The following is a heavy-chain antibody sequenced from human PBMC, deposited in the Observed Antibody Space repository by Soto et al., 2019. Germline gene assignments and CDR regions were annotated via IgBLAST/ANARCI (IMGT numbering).Heavy chain of an antibody. V-gene: IGHV4-30-4*01. CDR1: GDSISSGDYY. CDR3: ARHARRRYGDYDY. CDR2: IYYSGTT. Sequence: QVHLQESGPGLVKPSQTLSLTCTVSGDSISSGDYYWTWIRQPPGKGLEWIGYIYYSGTTYRNPSLKSRVSISVDTSNNQPSLQLTSVTVADTAVYYCARHARRRYGDYDYWGQGTLVTVSS. J-gene: IGHJ4*02. D-gene: IGHD4-17*01.